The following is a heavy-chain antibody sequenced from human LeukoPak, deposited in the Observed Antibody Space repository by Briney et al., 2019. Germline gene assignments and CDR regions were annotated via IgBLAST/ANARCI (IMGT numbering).Heavy chain of an antibody. CDR3: ARDTAPTMGWFDP. CDR1: GFNFSRYS. V-gene: IGHV3-21*01. J-gene: IGHJ5*02. CDR2: ITFRSTYK. Sequence: GGSLRLSCAVSGFNFSRYSMNWVRQAPGKGLEWVSSITFRSTYKYYADSVKGRFTISRDNAKNLVYLQMNNLRVEDTAFYYCARDTAPTMGWFDPWGQGTLVTVS. D-gene: IGHD3-16*01.